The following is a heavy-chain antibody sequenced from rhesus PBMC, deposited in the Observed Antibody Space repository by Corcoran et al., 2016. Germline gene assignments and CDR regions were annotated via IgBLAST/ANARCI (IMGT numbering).Heavy chain of an antibody. CDR3: ARLGLRGAAAGPVFDY. J-gene: IGHJ4*01. CDR2: IYGSGGGT. D-gene: IGHD6S26*01. Sequence: QVQLQESGPGLVKPSETLSLTCAVSGGSISDDYYWSWIRQPPGKGLEWIGYIYGSGGGTNYNPSLKNLVTISIDTSKNQFSLKLSSVTAADTAVYYCARLGLRGAAAGPVFDYWGQGVLVTVSS. CDR1: GGSISDDYY. V-gene: IGHV4-106*01.